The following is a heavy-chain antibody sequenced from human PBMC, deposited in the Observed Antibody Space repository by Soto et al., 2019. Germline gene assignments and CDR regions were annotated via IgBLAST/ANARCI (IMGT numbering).Heavy chain of an antibody. CDR3: ARSWVTGKGGIDV. D-gene: IGHD3-16*01. J-gene: IGHJ6*02. V-gene: IGHV1-18*01. CDR1: GYTFTSYG. CDR2: TNGYTGNT. Sequence: GASVKVSCKASGYTFTSYGLSWVRQAPGQGLEWMGWTNGYTGNTNYAQKFQGRVTMTTDTSTNTAYLDLWTLISDDTAVYYCARSWVTGKGGIDVWGQGTTVTVSS.